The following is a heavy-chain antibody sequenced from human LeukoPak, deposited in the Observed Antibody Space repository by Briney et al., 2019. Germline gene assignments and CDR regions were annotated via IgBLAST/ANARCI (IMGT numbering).Heavy chain of an antibody. V-gene: IGHV4-59*01. CDR2: SYYSGST. CDR3: ATVVTRDYFDY. J-gene: IGHJ4*02. D-gene: IGHD4-17*01. CDR1: GGSISSYY. Sequence: SETLSLTCTVSGGSISSYYWSWIRQPPGKGLEWIGYSYYSGSTNYNPSLKSRVTISVDTSKNQFSLKLSSVTAADTAVYYCATVVTRDYFDYWGQGTLVSVSS.